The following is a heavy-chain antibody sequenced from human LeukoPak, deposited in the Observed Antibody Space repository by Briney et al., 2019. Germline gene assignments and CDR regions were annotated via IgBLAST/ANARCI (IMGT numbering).Heavy chain of an antibody. Sequence: GGSLRLSCAASGFTFSRDVMNWVRQVPGRRPDWVSSISATGGEIFYADSGKGRFTISRDNSNNMVYLQMDSLRTADMAFNYXXXXXXXXXSSWGAFDIWGQGTLVTVSS. CDR2: ISATGGEI. V-gene: IGHV3-23*01. CDR3: XXXXXXXXSSWGAFDI. J-gene: IGHJ3*02. D-gene: IGHD3-16*01. CDR1: GFTFSRDV.